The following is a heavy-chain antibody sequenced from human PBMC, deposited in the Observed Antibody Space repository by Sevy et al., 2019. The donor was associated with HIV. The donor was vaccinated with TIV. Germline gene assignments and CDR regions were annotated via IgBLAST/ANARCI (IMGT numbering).Heavy chain of an antibody. Sequence: SETLSLTCTVSGGSINSDHWNWIRQPPGKGLEWIGYVYYTGGTNYNPSLKNRVTRSVDRTKNQFSLKLTSVTAADTAVYYCARRNDFAIWGQGTMVTVSS. V-gene: IGHV4-59*08. CDR2: VYYTGGT. CDR3: ARRNDFAI. CDR1: GGSINSDH. J-gene: IGHJ3*02.